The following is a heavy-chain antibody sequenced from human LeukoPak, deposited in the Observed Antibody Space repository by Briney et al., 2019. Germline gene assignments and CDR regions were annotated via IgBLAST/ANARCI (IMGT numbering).Heavy chain of an antibody. D-gene: IGHD3-16*01. V-gene: IGHV4-39*07. CDR1: GGSISSSSYY. CDR2: ISYSGTT. J-gene: IGHJ2*01. Sequence: PSETLSLTCTVSGGSISSSSYYWGWIRQPPGKGLEWIGTISYSGTTYYNPSLKSRVTISVDTSKNQFSLRLSSVTAADTAVYYCARRIGWGNWYFDLWGRGTLVTVSS. CDR3: ARRIGWGNWYFDL.